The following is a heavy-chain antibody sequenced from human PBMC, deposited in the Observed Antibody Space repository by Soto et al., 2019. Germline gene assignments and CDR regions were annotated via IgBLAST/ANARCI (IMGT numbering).Heavy chain of an antibody. CDR3: ARSSPFYGPESYHLDGYAADL. CDR2: ISPDGTFT. J-gene: IGHJ3*01. Sequence: VQLVESGGGLVKPGGSLRLSCAISPHNLADFHLTWIRQSPEKGLEWISSISPDGTFTHVADSLRGRFTTSRDDANKILFLDLSSLRADDTAVYYCARSSPFYGPESYHLDGYAADLWGQGTTVTVSS. D-gene: IGHD3-10*01. CDR1: PHNLADFH. V-gene: IGHV3-11*05.